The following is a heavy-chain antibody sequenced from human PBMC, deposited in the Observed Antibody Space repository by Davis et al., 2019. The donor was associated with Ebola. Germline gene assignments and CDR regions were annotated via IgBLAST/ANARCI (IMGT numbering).Heavy chain of an antibody. J-gene: IGHJ5*02. CDR1: GFTFSSYS. D-gene: IGHD2-2*01. CDR2: ISSSSSYI. CDR3: ARGPRYCSSTSCYADNWFDP. V-gene: IGHV3-21*01. Sequence: GGSLRLSCAASGFTFSSYSMNWVRQAPGKGLEWVSSISSSSSYIYYADSVKGRFTISRDNAKNSLYLQMNSLRAEDTAVYYCARGPRYCSSTSCYADNWFDPWGQGTLVTVSS.